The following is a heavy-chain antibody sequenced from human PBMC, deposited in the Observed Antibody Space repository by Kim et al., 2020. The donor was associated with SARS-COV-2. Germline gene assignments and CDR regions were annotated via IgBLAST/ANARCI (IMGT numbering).Heavy chain of an antibody. V-gene: IGHV3-48*02. CDR1: GFTFSSYS. CDR2: ISSSSFTI. Sequence: GGSLRLSCAASGFTFSSYSMNWVRQAPGKGLEWISYISSSSFTIYYADSVKGRFTISRDNAKNSLYLQINSLRDEDTAVYYCARDRGRDDYYDSSGSYYSLDYWGQGTLVTVSS. CDR3: ARDRGRDDYYDSSGSYYSLDY. D-gene: IGHD3-22*01. J-gene: IGHJ4*02.